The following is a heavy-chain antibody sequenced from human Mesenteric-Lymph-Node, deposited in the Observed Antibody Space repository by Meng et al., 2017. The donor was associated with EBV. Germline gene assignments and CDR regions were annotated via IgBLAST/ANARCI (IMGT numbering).Heavy chain of an antibody. V-gene: IGHV1-3*01. Sequence: QVQLVQSGAEVKKPGASVKVSCKTSGYTFTTYAMQWVRQAPGQRLEWMGWINPGNGDTKYSPNFQGRVTFTRDTSASTAYMELSSLRPEDTAVYYCAREDYHSIGYYPCGYWGQGTLVTASS. CDR2: INPGNGDT. CDR1: GYTFTTYA. J-gene: IGHJ4*02. D-gene: IGHD3-22*01. CDR3: AREDYHSIGYYPCGY.